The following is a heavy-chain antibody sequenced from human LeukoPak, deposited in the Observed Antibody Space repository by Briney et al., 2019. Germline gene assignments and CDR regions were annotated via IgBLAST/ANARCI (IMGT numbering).Heavy chain of an antibody. CDR2: ISYDGSNK. V-gene: IGHV3-30*03. CDR1: GFTFSSLG. Sequence: PGGSLRLSCAASGFTFSSLGMHWVRQAPGKGLEWVALISYDGSNKYYADSVKGRFTISRDNSKNTLYLQMNSLRAEDTAAYYCRVVITTTDYWGQGTLVTVSS. J-gene: IGHJ4*02. CDR3: RVVITTTDY. D-gene: IGHD3-22*01.